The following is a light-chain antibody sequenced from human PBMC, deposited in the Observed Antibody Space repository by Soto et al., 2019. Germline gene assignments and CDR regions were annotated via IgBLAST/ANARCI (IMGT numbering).Light chain of an antibody. J-gene: IGKJ5*01. V-gene: IGKV3-11*01. Sequence: EKVLTQSPAGLSLSPGGSATISNMASQSVSSYLGWYQQKPGQAPRLLIYDASNRATGIPARFSGSGSGTDFTLTISSLEPEDFAVYYCQQRSNWPPITFGQGTRLEIK. CDR1: QSVSSY. CDR2: DAS. CDR3: QQRSNWPPIT.